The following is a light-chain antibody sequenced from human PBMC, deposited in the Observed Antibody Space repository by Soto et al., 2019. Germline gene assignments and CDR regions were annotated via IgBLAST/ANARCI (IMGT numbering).Light chain of an antibody. Sequence: EVVLTQSPDTLSLSPGERATLSCRASQAVTGNYLAWYQQKPGQAPRLLIYGATNRATGIPDRFSGSGSGTDFTLTISRLEPEDFAVYYCQQCGPSLKYTFGQGTKLEIK. V-gene: IGKV3-20*01. CDR3: QQCGPSLKYT. CDR2: GAT. J-gene: IGKJ2*01. CDR1: QAVTGNY.